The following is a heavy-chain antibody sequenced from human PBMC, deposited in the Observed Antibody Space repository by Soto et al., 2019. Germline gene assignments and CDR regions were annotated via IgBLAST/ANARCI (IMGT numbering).Heavy chain of an antibody. CDR2: IWYDGSNK. CDR3: ARGGSGYANWYFDL. J-gene: IGHJ2*01. Sequence: QVQLVESGGGVVQPGRSLRLSCAASGFTFSSYGMHWVRQAPGKGLEWVAVIWYDGSNKYYADSVKGRFTISRDNSKNTLYLQMNSLRAEDTAVYYCARGGSGYANWYFDLWGRGTLVTVSS. V-gene: IGHV3-33*01. CDR1: GFTFSSYG. D-gene: IGHD5-12*01.